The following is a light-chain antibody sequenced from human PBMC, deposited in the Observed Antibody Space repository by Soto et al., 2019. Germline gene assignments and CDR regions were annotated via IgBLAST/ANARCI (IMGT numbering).Light chain of an antibody. CDR3: QQYGDSPLT. Sequence: DIVLTQSPGTLSLSPGERATLSCRASQTVSSSYLAWYQQKPGQAPRLLIYGASTRAAGIPERFSGSGSGTDFTLTISRLEPEDFAVYYCQQYGDSPLTFGQGTKVDIK. CDR1: QTVSSSY. CDR2: GAS. V-gene: IGKV3-20*01. J-gene: IGKJ1*01.